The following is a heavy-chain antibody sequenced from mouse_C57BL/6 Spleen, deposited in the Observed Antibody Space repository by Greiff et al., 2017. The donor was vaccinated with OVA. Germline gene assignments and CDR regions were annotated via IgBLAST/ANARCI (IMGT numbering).Heavy chain of an antibody. J-gene: IGHJ1*03. CDR3: ATGYGYDDWYFDV. Sequence: VKLQQPGAELVKPGASVKLSCKASGYTFTSYWMQWVKQRPGQGLEWIGEIDPSDSYTNYNQKFKGKATLTVDTSSSTAYMQLSSLTSEDSAVYYCATGYGYDDWYFDVWGTGTTVTVSS. V-gene: IGHV1-50*01. CDR1: GYTFTSYW. CDR2: IDPSDSYT. D-gene: IGHD2-2*01.